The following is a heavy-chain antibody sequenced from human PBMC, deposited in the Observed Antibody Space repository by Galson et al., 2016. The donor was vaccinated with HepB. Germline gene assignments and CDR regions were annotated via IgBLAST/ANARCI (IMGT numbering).Heavy chain of an antibody. CDR2: IVPMFGTA. J-gene: IGHJ3*02. D-gene: IGHD6-13*01. V-gene: IGHV1-69*13. CDR1: GGTSFSRYA. Sequence: SVKVSCKASGGTSFSRYAISWVRQAPGQGLEWMGGIVPMFGTADYAQKFQGRVTITADESTRIAYMELNSLTSDDTAVYYCARALQEGSSWYFHALDIWGQGTMVTVSS. CDR3: ARALQEGSSWYFHALDI.